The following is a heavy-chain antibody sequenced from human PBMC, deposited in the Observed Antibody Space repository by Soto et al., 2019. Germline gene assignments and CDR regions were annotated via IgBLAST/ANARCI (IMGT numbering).Heavy chain of an antibody. J-gene: IGHJ6*02. CDR3: ARDPSTTGYYGLDV. Sequence: PGGSLRLSCAASGFTVKNYQMNWVRQAPGKGLEWVSVIYSGGVTYYPDSVKGRFTTIRDTSKNTVYLQMNSLRADDTAKYYCARDPSTTGYYGLDVWGQGTTVTVSS. CDR2: IYSGGVT. V-gene: IGHV3-53*01. CDR1: GFTVKNYQ.